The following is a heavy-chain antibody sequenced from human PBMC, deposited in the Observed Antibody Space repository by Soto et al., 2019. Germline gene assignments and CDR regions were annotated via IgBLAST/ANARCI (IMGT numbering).Heavy chain of an antibody. D-gene: IGHD5-18*01. Sequence: GGSLRLSCAASGFTFSSYAMHWVRQAPGKGLEWVAVISYDGSNKYYADSVKGRFTISRDNSKNTLYLQMNSLRAEDTAVYYCAREFRSDTAMVTQVWYFDLWGRGTLVTVSS. V-gene: IGHV3-30*04. CDR1: GFTFSSYA. J-gene: IGHJ2*01. CDR3: AREFRSDTAMVTQVWYFDL. CDR2: ISYDGSNK.